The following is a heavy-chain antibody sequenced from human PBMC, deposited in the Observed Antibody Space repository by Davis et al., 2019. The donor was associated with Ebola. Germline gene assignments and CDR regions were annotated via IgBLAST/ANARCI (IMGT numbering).Heavy chain of an antibody. J-gene: IGHJ4*02. Sequence: AASVKVSCKTSGGTFTNYAVNWVRQAPGQGLEWMGRIIPVVDTKDYAQKFQGRVTLTADKATNTAYMELSGLRFDDTAVYYCARDPLRYFDFLPDFWGQGTLVTVSS. CDR2: IIPVVDTK. CDR1: GGTFTNYA. D-gene: IGHD3-9*01. CDR3: ARDPLRYFDFLPDF. V-gene: IGHV1-69*04.